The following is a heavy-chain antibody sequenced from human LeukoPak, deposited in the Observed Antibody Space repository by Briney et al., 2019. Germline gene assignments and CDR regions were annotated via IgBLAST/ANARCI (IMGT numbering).Heavy chain of an antibody. CDR1: GFTFSSYE. J-gene: IGHJ5*02. CDR3: AREGQGERFDH. Sequence: PGGSLRLSCVASGFTFSSYEMNWVRQAPGKGLEWISYITSDGTSRSYADSVKGRFTISRDNSKNSLFLQMNSLRVEDTALYYCAREGQGERFDHWGQGTLVTVSS. CDR2: ITSDGTSR. V-gene: IGHV3-48*03. D-gene: IGHD3-16*01.